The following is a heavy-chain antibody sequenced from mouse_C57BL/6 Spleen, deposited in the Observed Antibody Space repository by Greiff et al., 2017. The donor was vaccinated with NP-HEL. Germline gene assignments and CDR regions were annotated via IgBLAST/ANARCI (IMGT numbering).Heavy chain of an antibody. CDR3: AREGYDGFAY. D-gene: IGHD2-14*01. CDR1: GFTFSSYA. V-gene: IGHV5-4*01. Sequence: EVKLQESGGGLVKPGGSLKLSCAASGFTFSSYAMSWVRQTPEKRLEWVATISDGGSYTYYPDNVKGRFTISRDNAKNNLYLQMSHLKSEDTAMYYCAREGYDGFAYWGQGTLVTVSA. CDR2: ISDGGSYT. J-gene: IGHJ3*01.